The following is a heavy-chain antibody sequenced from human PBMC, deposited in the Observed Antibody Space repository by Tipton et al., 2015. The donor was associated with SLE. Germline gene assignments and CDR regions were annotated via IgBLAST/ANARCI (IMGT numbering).Heavy chain of an antibody. J-gene: IGHJ4*02. D-gene: IGHD2-15*01. CDR1: GFTFSSYA. CDR3: SRDLFSQGMEAAEGVVRFDF. CDR2: ISYDGSNK. Sequence: RSLRLSCAASGFTFSSYAMHWVRQAPGKGLEWVAVISYDGSNKYYADSVKGRFTISRDNSKNTLYLQMNSLRAEDTAVYYCSRDLFSQGMEAAEGVVRFDFWGQGTLVTVSS. V-gene: IGHV3-30*04.